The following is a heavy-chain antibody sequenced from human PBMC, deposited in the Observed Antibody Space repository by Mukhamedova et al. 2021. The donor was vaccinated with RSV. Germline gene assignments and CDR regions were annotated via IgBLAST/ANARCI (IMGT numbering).Heavy chain of an antibody. V-gene: IGHV3-21*01. CDR3: ARDMLFCGGSNCRSDWFDP. CDR2: INPRSSSI. Sequence: VAFINPRSSSIDYADSVKGRFTISRDNAKNSLYLQMNTLRAEDTAVYYCARDMLFCGGSNCRSDWFDPWGQGTLVTVSS. D-gene: IGHD2-21*01. J-gene: IGHJ5*02.